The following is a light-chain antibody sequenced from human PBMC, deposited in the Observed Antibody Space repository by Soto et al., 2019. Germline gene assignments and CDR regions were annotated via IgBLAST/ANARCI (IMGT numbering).Light chain of an antibody. CDR3: QQSFRTPFT. CDR2: AAS. V-gene: IGKV1-39*01. Sequence: DIQMTQSPSSLSASVGDGVTITCRASQTITTFLNWYQQKPGKAPKLLISAASTLETAVPSRFIGSGSGTHFTLSISSLQPEDFATYYCQQSFRTPFTFGPGTKVDIK. CDR1: QTITTF. J-gene: IGKJ3*01.